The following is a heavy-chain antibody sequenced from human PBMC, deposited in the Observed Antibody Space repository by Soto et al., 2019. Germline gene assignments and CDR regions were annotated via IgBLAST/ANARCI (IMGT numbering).Heavy chain of an antibody. CDR3: AKVGWLVPYFDY. CDR1: GFTFSSYA. Sequence: GGSLRLSCAASGFTFSSYAMSWVRQAPGKGLEWVSAISGSGGSTYYADSVKGRFTISRDNFKNTLYLQINSLRAEDTAVYYCAKVGWLVPYFDYWGQGTLVTVSS. V-gene: IGHV3-23*01. D-gene: IGHD6-19*01. J-gene: IGHJ4*02. CDR2: ISGSGGST.